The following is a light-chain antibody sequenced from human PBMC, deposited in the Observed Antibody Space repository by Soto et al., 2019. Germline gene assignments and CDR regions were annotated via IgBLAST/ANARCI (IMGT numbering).Light chain of an antibody. J-gene: IGLJ2*01. V-gene: IGLV2-14*01. CDR2: EVS. CDR1: SSDVGGYNY. Sequence: QSALTQPASVSGSRGQSITISCTGTSSDVGGYNYVSWYQQHPGKAPKLMIYEVSNRPSGVSNRFSGSKSGNTASLTISGRQAEDEADYYCSSYASSSTLGVFGGGTKLTVL. CDR3: SSYASSSTLGV.